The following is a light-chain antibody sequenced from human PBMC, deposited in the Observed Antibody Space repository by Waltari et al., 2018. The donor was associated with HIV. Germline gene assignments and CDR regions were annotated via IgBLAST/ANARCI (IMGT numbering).Light chain of an antibody. V-gene: IGLV2-14*01. J-gene: IGLJ2*01. Sequence: QSALTQPASVSGSPGQSITISCTGTSSDVGAYNYVSWYQQHPGKAPKLMIYEVSNRPSGVSNRFSGSKSGHTASLTISGLQAEDEADYYCSSYTSSSIVVFGGGTRLTVL. CDR1: SSDVGAYNY. CDR2: EVS. CDR3: SSYTSSSIVV.